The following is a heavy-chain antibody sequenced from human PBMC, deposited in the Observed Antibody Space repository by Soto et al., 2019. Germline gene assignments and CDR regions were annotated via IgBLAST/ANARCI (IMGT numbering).Heavy chain of an antibody. CDR2: ISGGTSST. J-gene: IGHJ4*02. Sequence: VQLLESGGGLVQPGGSLRLSCAASGFTFSSYAMSWVRQAPGKGLEWVSAISGGTSSTYYADSVKGRFTISRDNSKNRLYLQRNSLRAEDTAVYYCAKERWAAAGTPTLDYWGQGTLVTVSS. D-gene: IGHD6-13*01. V-gene: IGHV3-23*01. CDR1: GFTFSSYA. CDR3: AKERWAAAGTPTLDY.